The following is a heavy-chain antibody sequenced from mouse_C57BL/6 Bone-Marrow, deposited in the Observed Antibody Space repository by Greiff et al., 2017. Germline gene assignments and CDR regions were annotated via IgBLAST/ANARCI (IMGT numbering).Heavy chain of an antibody. J-gene: IGHJ2*01. Sequence: QVQLQQPGAELVMPGASVKLSCKASGYTFTSYWMHWVKQRPGQGLEWIGEIDPSDSYTNYNQKFKGKSTLTVDKSSSTAYMQLSSLTSEGSAVYYCARSTSLYSNFDYWGQGNTLTVSS. CDR3: ARSTSLYSNFDY. V-gene: IGHV1-69*01. D-gene: IGHD2-5*01. CDR1: GYTFTSYW. CDR2: IDPSDSYT.